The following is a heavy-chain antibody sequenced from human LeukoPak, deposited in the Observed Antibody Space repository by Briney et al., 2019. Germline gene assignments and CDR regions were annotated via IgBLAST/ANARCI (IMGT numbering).Heavy chain of an antibody. Sequence: GESLKISRKGSGNSLTSYWIGWVRQLPGKGLEWMGIIYPGDSDIRYSPSFQGQVTISADKSISTAYLQWSSLKASDTAMYFCARAGYSGFGFDYWGQGTLVTVSS. CDR3: ARAGYSGFGFDY. J-gene: IGHJ4*02. CDR1: GNSLTSYW. CDR2: IYPGDSDI. D-gene: IGHD5-12*01. V-gene: IGHV5-51*01.